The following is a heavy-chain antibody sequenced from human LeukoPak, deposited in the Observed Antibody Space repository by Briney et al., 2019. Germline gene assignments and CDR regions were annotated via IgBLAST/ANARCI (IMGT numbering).Heavy chain of an antibody. Sequence: PGGSLRLSCAASGFTFSSYWMHWVRQAPGKGLVWVSRINSDGSSTSYADSVKGRFTISRDNAKNTLYLQMNSLRAEDTAVYYCARDSNRCSGGSCYSVAFDIWGQGTMVTVSS. CDR2: INSDGSST. D-gene: IGHD2-15*01. CDR3: ARDSNRCSGGSCYSVAFDI. J-gene: IGHJ3*02. V-gene: IGHV3-74*01. CDR1: GFTFSSYW.